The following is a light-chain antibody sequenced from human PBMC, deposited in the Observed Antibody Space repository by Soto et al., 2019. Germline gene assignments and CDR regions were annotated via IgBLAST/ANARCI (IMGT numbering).Light chain of an antibody. Sequence: EIVMTQSPATLSVSPGERATLSCRASQSVSSNLAWYQQKLGQAPRLLIYGASTRATGIPDRFSGSGSGTEFTLTISSLQSEDFAVYYFQQYKDWPPWTLGQGTKVDIK. J-gene: IGKJ1*01. CDR2: GAS. V-gene: IGKV3-15*01. CDR3: QQYKDWPPWT. CDR1: QSVSSN.